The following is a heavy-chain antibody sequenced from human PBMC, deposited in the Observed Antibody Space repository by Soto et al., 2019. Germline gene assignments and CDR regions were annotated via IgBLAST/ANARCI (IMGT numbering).Heavy chain of an antibody. CDR3: ARGLFSSGWYSYFDP. J-gene: IGHJ5*02. CDR2: ISQSGFT. CDR1: TESLRGYY. Sequence: QVQLQQRGAGLLRPSETLSLTCAVSTESLRGYYWTWIRQSPGKGLEWIGEISQSGFTNYNPSLESRVTLSVDTSKSEFSLHLTSMTAADTALYYCARGLFSSGWYSYFDPWGQGTRVTVSS. D-gene: IGHD6-19*01. V-gene: IGHV4-34*01.